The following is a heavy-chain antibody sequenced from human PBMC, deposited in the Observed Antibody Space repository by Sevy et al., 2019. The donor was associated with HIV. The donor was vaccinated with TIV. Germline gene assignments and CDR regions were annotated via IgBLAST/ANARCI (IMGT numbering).Heavy chain of an antibody. V-gene: IGHV1-24*01. J-gene: IGHJ4*02. Sequence: ASVKVSCKVSGYTLSKLSMHWVRQAPGKGLEWMGRFDPEDGETIFAQTFQGRVTMTEDTFTDTAYMELSSLRSEDTAVYYCASAREYYEDNSGYLDYWGQGSLVTVSS. CDR1: GYTLSKLS. D-gene: IGHD3-22*01. CDR3: ASAREYYEDNSGYLDY. CDR2: FDPEDGET.